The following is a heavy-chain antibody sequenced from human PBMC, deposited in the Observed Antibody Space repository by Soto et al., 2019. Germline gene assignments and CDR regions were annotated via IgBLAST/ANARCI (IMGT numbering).Heavy chain of an antibody. V-gene: IGHV4-34*01. Sequence: SETLSLTXAVYGGSFSGYYWSWIRQPPGKGLEWIGEINHSGSTNYNPSLKSRVTISVDTSKNQFSLKLSSVTAADTAVYYCARGRRYCSSTSCRRGNGVDFDYWGQGTLVTVSS. CDR1: GGSFSGYY. J-gene: IGHJ4*02. CDR3: ARGRRYCSSTSCRRGNGVDFDY. CDR2: INHSGST. D-gene: IGHD2-2*01.